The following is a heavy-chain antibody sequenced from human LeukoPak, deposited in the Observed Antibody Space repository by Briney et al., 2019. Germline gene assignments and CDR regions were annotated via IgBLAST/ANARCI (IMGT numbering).Heavy chain of an antibody. Sequence: GGSLRLSCAASGFNFNNFAMSWVRQAPGKGLEWLSAMTGRADTTYYAASVKGRFTISHNYSKSMVFLQMNSLRVEDTAIYYCAKGDEIDHWGQGTLVTVSS. CDR1: GFNFNNFA. CDR3: AKGDEIDH. V-gene: IGHV3-23*01. J-gene: IGHJ5*02. CDR2: MTGRADTT.